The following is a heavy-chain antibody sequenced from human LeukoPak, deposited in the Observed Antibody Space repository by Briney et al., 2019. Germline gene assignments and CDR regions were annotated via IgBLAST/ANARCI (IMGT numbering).Heavy chain of an antibody. CDR2: ISTGGSTI. Sequence: PGGSLLLSCAAPGFTFGDYYMTSIRQAPGKGLEWVSYISTGGSTIYYPDSVKGRFTISRDNAKNSLYREMNSLRAEDTAVYYCARDGVLRYFDWLFPYYMDVWGKGTTVSISS. J-gene: IGHJ6*03. V-gene: IGHV3-11*01. D-gene: IGHD3-9*01. CDR3: ARDGVLRYFDWLFPYYMDV. CDR1: GFTFGDYY.